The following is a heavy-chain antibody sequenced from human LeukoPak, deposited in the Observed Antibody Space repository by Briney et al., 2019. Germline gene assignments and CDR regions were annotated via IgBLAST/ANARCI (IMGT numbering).Heavy chain of an antibody. D-gene: IGHD3-10*01. J-gene: IGHJ4*02. CDR2: ISYDGSNK. CDR3: AKDYYGSGSLFDH. Sequence: GRSLRLSCAASGFTFSSYAMHWVRQAPGKGLEWVAVISYDGSNKYYADSVKGRFTISRDNSKNTLYLQMNSLRAEDTAVYYCAKDYYGSGSLFDHWGQGTLVTVSS. V-gene: IGHV3-30-3*01. CDR1: GFTFSSYA.